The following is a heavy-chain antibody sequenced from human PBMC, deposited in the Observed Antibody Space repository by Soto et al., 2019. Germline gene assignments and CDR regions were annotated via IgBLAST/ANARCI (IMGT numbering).Heavy chain of an antibody. CDR1: GLNFGNHG. J-gene: IGHJ6*02. Sequence: FLRLSCAVSGLNFGNHGMRWISQAPGKGLVWVSRINSDGSTTTYVDSVKGRFTMSRDNAKNSVYLQMNSLRDEDTAVYYCARLLYDFWSGYYRRGPLDVWGQGTTVTVSS. CDR2: INSDGSTT. V-gene: IGHV3-74*03. D-gene: IGHD3-3*01. CDR3: ARLLYDFWSGYYRRGPLDV.